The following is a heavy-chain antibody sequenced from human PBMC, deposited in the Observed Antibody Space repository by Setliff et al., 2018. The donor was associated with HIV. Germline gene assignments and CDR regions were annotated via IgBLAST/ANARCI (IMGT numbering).Heavy chain of an antibody. Sequence: PGGSLRLSCATSGLTFSNCGMHWVRQAPGKGLEWVASIRSDGSNKYYADSVKGRFTISRDNSKNTLYLQMNSLRAEDTAVYYCAKAFYPQYYHYYMDVWGKGTTVTVSS. J-gene: IGHJ6*03. V-gene: IGHV3-30*02. D-gene: IGHD3-16*02. CDR2: IRSDGSNK. CDR1: GLTFSNCG. CDR3: AKAFYPQYYHYYMDV.